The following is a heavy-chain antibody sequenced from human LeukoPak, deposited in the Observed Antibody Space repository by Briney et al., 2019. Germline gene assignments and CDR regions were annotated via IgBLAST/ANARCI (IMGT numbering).Heavy chain of an antibody. CDR3: TRDYYDFWSGYYFDY. Sequence: GGSLRLSCTAAGFTFGDYSMSWFRQAPGKGLGWVGFIRSKAYGGTTEYAGSVKGRFTISRDDSKSIAYLQMNSLKTEDTAVYYCTRDYYDFWSGYYFDYWGQGTLVTVSS. D-gene: IGHD3-3*01. CDR1: GFTFGDYS. CDR2: IRSKAYGGTT. J-gene: IGHJ4*02. V-gene: IGHV3-49*03.